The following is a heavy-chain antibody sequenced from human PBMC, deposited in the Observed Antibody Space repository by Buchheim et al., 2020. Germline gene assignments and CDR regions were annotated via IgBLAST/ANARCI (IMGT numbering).Heavy chain of an antibody. CDR3: ARAPYCSSTSCLFDY. CDR1: GFTFSSYW. V-gene: IGHV3-7*01. D-gene: IGHD2-2*01. CDR2: IKQDGSEK. J-gene: IGHJ4*02. Sequence: EVQLVESGGGLVQPGGSLRPSCAASGFTFSSYWMSWVRQAPGKELEWVANIKQDGSEKYYVDSVKGRFTISRDNAKNSLYLQMNSLRAEDTAVYYCARAPYCSSTSCLFDYWGQGTL.